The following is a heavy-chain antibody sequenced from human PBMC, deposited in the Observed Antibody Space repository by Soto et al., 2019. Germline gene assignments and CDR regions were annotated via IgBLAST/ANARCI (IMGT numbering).Heavy chain of an antibody. CDR2: MNPNSGNT. V-gene: IGHV1-8*01. D-gene: IGHD1-1*01. CDR1: GYTFTSYD. Sequence: GASVKVSCKASGYTFTSYDINWVRQATGQGLEWMGWMNPNSGNTGYAQKFQGRVTMTRNTSISTAYMELSSLRSEDTAVYYCARTTGTSESYYYYHVHVWGQGTTVTVPS. CDR3: ARTTGTSESYYYYHVHV. J-gene: IGHJ6*03.